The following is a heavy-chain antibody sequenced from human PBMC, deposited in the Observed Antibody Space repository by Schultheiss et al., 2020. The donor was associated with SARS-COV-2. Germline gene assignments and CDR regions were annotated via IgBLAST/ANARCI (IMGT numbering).Heavy chain of an antibody. D-gene: IGHD3-16*01. J-gene: IGHJ6*03. V-gene: IGHV3-23*01. CDR1: GFTFSSYA. Sequence: GESLKISCAASGFTFSSYAMSWVRQAPGKGLEWVSATSGSGGSTYYADSVKGRFTISRDNSKNTLYLQMNSLRAEDTAVYYCAKGRGYDYYYMDVWGKGTTVTVAS. CDR3: AKGRGYDYYYMDV. CDR2: TSGSGGST.